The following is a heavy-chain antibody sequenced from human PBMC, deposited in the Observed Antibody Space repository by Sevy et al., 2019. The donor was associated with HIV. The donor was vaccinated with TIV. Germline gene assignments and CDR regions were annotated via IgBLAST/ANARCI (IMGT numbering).Heavy chain of an antibody. J-gene: IGHJ4*02. CDR1: GGSISSSNW. Sequence: SETLSLTCAVSGGSISSSNWWSWVRQPPGKGLEWIGEIYHSGSTNYNPSLKSRVTISVDKSKNQFSLKLSSVTAADTAVYYCARDPPFQIAAAGQRYYFDYWGQGTLVTVSS. CDR3: ARDPPFQIAAAGQRYYFDY. D-gene: IGHD6-13*01. CDR2: IYHSGST. V-gene: IGHV4-4*02.